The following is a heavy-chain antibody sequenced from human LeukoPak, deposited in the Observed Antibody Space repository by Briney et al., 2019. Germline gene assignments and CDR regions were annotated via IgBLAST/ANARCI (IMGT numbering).Heavy chain of an antibody. J-gene: IGHJ4*02. V-gene: IGHV3-53*04. D-gene: IGHD5-18*01. Sequence: GGSLRLSCAASGFAVSSTYMIWARQAPGKGLEWVSVIYSGGNTDYADSVMGRFTISRQSSKNTVYLQMNSLRPEDTAVYFCVRGGHSFAFDYWGQGALVTVSS. CDR1: GFAVSSTY. CDR2: IYSGGNT. CDR3: VRGGHSFAFDY.